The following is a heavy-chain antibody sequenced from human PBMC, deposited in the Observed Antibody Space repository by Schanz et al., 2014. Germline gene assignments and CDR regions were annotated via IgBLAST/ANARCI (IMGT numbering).Heavy chain of an antibody. J-gene: IGHJ4*02. Sequence: QVRLVQSGAEVKKPGASVKVSCKASGYSFTDFYINWVRQAPGQGLEWMGRIKPNSGDTSYAHKFQGRVTMTTDTSISTAYMELSRLTSDDTAVYYCARVAYCSGGYCYSGDHWGQGTLVTVSS. CDR2: IKPNSGDT. D-gene: IGHD2-15*01. V-gene: IGHV1-2*06. CDR1: GYSFTDFY. CDR3: ARVAYCSGGYCYSGDH.